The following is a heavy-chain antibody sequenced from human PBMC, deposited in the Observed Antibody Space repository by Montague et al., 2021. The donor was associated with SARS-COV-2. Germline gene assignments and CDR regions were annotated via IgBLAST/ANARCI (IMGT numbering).Heavy chain of an antibody. V-gene: IGHV4-59*01. CDR3: ARGATRTFDY. Sequence: SETLSLTCTVSGDSMTYFYWSWIRQTPEKGLEWIGYIFYRGTTKYNPSLESRVPITVDTSKDQLYLKLNSVTAADTAVYYCARGATRTFDYWGQGTRVTVSS. D-gene: IGHD1-1*01. J-gene: IGHJ4*02. CDR2: IFYRGTT. CDR1: GDSMTYFY.